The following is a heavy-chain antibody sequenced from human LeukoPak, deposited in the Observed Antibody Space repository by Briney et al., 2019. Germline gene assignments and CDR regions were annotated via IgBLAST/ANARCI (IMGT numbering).Heavy chain of an antibody. J-gene: IGHJ4*02. CDR3: ARGGWELPPHYFDY. D-gene: IGHD1-26*01. V-gene: IGHV4-59*01. Sequence: SETLSLTCTVSGGSISSYYWSCIPQPPAKGLEWIGYIYYSGSTNYNPSLKSRVTISVDTSKNQFSLKLSSVTAADTAVYYCARGGWELPPHYFDYWGQGTLVTVPS. CDR1: GGSISSYY. CDR2: IYYSGST.